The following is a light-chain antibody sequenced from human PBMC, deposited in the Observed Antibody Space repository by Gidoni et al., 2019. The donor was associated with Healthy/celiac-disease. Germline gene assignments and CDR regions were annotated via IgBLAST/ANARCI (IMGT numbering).Light chain of an antibody. CDR2: DAS. V-gene: IGKV3-11*01. CDR1: QSVSSY. CDR3: QQRSNWRGT. Sequence: EIVLTPSPATLSLSPGERATLSCRASQSVSSYLAWYQQKPGQAPRLLIYDASNRATGIPARFSGSGSGTDFTLTISSLEPEDFAVYYCQQRSNWRGTFGQGTKLEIK. J-gene: IGKJ2*02.